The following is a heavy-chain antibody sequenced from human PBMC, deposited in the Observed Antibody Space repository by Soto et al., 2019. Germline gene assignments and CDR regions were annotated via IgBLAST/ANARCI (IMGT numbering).Heavy chain of an antibody. CDR2: IMPVFATP. J-gene: IGHJ6*02. D-gene: IGHD3-3*02. CDR1: GGTFSTSA. V-gene: IGHV1-69*12. CDR3: ARDKDRQQLGGNYYYILDV. Sequence: QVQLVQSGAEVKKPESSVKVSCKASGGTFSTSAISWVRQAPGQGLEWVGGIMPVFATPDYAQKFQGRVTITADESTTTAYLELTSLRTDDTAVYYCARDKDRQQLGGNYYYILDVWGQGTAITVSS.